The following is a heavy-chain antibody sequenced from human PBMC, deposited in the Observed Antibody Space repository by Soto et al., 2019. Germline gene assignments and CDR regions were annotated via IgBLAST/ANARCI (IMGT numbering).Heavy chain of an antibody. CDR3: AHGEGIVKSIVYFDS. J-gene: IGHJ4*02. CDR2: FDREDGET. V-gene: IGHV1-24*01. CDR1: GYFLTALS. Sequence: ASVKVSCKVSGYFLTALSIHWVRQAPGKGLEWMGGFDREDGETIYAQKFQGRVAMTEDTSTDSAYMELSSLTSEDTAIYYCAHGEGIVKSIVYFDSWGQGTLVTVS. D-gene: IGHD1-26*01.